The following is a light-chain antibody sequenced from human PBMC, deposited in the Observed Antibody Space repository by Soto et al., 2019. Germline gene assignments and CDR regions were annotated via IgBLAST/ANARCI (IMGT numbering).Light chain of an antibody. J-gene: IGKJ1*01. Sequence: DIQMTQSPSSLSASVGDRVTITCRASQTINNYVNWYQHKPGKAPKVLIYAASSLQSGVPSRFSGSGSGTDFSLTTSSLQPEDFATYYCQQGYSTAWTLGQGTKVDIK. CDR3: QQGYSTAWT. CDR1: QTINNY. CDR2: AAS. V-gene: IGKV1-39*01.